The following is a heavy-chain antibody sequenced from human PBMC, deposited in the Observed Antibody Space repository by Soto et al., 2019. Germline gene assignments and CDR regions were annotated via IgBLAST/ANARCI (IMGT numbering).Heavy chain of an antibody. CDR1: GFSVSRYA. Sequence: GSLRLSCAASGFSVSRYAMMWVRQPPGKGQEWVAGMTGSGGDIRYADPVKGRFTISKDNSKNTLYLQMNSLRAEDTAIYYCAKDAVYGDGLWLAGNWGQGTLVTVS. D-gene: IGHD2-21*02. CDR2: MTGSGGDI. J-gene: IGHJ4*02. CDR3: AKDAVYGDGLWLAGN. V-gene: IGHV3-23*01.